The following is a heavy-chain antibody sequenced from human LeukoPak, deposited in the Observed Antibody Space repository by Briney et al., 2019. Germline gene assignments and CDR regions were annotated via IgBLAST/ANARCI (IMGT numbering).Heavy chain of an antibody. V-gene: IGHV1-69*04. D-gene: IGHD5-12*01. J-gene: IGHJ4*02. Sequence: SVKVSCKASGGTFSSYAISWVRQAPGQGLEWMGRIIPILGIANYAQKFQGRVTITADKSTSTAYMELSSLRSEDTAVYYCASGETSGYSGSPIDYWGQGTLVTVSS. CDR3: ASGETSGYSGSPIDY. CDR1: GGTFSSYA. CDR2: IIPILGIA.